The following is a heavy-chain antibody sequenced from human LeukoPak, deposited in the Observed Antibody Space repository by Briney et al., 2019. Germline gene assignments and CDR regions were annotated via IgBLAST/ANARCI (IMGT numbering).Heavy chain of an antibody. CDR3: ARDPIAAAGY. Sequence: GGSLRLSCAASGFTFSSYSMNWVRQAPGKGLEWVSSISSSSSYIYYADSVKGRFTISRDNAKNSLYLQMNSLGAEDTAVYYCARDPIAAAGYWGQGTLVTVSS. CDR2: ISSSSSYI. J-gene: IGHJ4*02. D-gene: IGHD6-13*01. CDR1: GFTFSSYS. V-gene: IGHV3-21*01.